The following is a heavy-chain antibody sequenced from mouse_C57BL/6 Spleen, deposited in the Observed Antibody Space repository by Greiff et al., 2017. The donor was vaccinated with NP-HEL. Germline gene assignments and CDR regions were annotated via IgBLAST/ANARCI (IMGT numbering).Heavy chain of an antibody. J-gene: IGHJ4*01. D-gene: IGHD1-1*01. Sequence: EVKLVESGGGLVKPGGSLKLSCAASGFTFSDYGMHWVRQAPEKGLEWVAYISSGSSTIYYADTVKGRFTISRDNAKNTLFLQMTSLRSEDTAMYYCARPRYYYGSRNYAMDYWGQGTSVTVST. CDR1: GFTFSDYG. CDR3: ARPRYYYGSRNYAMDY. V-gene: IGHV5-17*01. CDR2: ISSGSSTI.